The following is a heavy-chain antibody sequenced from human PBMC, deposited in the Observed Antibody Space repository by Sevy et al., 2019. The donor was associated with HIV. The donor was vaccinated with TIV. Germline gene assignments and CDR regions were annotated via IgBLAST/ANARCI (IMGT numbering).Heavy chain of an antibody. CDR1: GFTFGDYA. CDR3: TRVQGTISAYFHFGMDV. J-gene: IGHJ6*02. V-gene: IGHV3-49*03. D-gene: IGHD2-21*01. Sequence: GGSLRLSCTGSGFTFGDYAVSWLRQAPGKGLEWVGFIRSKTYGGTTEYAASVKGRFTISREESKSIAYLQMNSLKTEDTAVYYCTRVQGTISAYFHFGMDVWGQGTTVTVSS. CDR2: IRSKTYGGTT.